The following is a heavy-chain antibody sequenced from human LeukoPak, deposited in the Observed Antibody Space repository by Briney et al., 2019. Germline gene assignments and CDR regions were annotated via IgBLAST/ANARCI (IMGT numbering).Heavy chain of an antibody. CDR2: IYYSGST. J-gene: IGHJ4*02. V-gene: IGHV4-59*01. CDR1: GASISSYY. Sequence: SETLSLTCTVSGASISSYYWSWIRQPPGKGLEWIGYIYYSGSTNYNPSLKSRVTISVDTSKNQFSLKLSSVTAADTAVYYCAGRHGYWGQGTLVTVSS. CDR3: AGRHGY.